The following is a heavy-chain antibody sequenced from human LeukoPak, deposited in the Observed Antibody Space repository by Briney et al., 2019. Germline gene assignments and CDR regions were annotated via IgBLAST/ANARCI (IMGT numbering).Heavy chain of an antibody. CDR1: GYTFTSYY. D-gene: IGHD3-22*01. V-gene: IGHV1-46*01. CDR3: ARGPGPADDGGGYCFDY. CDR2: INPSGGST. Sequence: SXKVSCKASGYTFTSYYLYWVRQAPGQGLEWMGVINPSGGSTTSAQKFQGRVTMTRDTSTSTVYMEMSSLRSEDTAVYYCARGPGPADDGGGYCFDYWGQGTLVTVSS. J-gene: IGHJ4*02.